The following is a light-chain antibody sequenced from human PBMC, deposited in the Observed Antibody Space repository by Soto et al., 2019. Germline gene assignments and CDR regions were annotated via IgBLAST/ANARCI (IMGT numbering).Light chain of an antibody. CDR3: QQYNSPWT. CDR1: QSISSW. J-gene: IGKJ1*01. V-gene: IGKV1-5*03. CDR2: KAS. Sequence: DSPMTQSRSTLSASVGARVTITCRASQSISSWLAWYQQKPGKAPKLLIYKASSLESGVPSRFSGSGSGTEFTLTSSILQPDDFATYYCQQYNSPWTFGQGTKVDIK.